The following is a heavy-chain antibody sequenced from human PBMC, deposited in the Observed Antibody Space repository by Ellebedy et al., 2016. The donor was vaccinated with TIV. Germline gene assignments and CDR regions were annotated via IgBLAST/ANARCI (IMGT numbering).Heavy chain of an antibody. D-gene: IGHD3-10*01. CDR1: GFTFSSFA. Sequence: GESLKISCAASGFTFSSFAMSWVRQAPGKGLEWVSSLSDSGGSTFYADSVKGRFTISRDNSKNTLYLRMNSLRAEDTAVYYCAREYEEYYFDYWGQGTLVTVSS. V-gene: IGHV3-23*01. J-gene: IGHJ4*02. CDR3: AREYEEYYFDY. CDR2: LSDSGGST.